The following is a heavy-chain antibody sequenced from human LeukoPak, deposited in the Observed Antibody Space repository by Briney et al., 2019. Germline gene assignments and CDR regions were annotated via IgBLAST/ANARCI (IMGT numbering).Heavy chain of an antibody. Sequence: GGSLRLSCVASQFTFKNYWMHWVRQAPGRGLVWLSYISPDGSSTRYADSVRGRFTISRDNAKNTLYLQMNSLRAEDTAVYFCAPAWSYWGQGTLVTVSS. V-gene: IGHV3-74*01. J-gene: IGHJ4*02. CDR1: QFTFKNYW. D-gene: IGHD3-3*01. CDR3: APAWSY. CDR2: ISPDGSST.